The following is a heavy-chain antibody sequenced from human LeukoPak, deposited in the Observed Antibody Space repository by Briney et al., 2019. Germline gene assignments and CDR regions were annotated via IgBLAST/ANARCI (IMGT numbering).Heavy chain of an antibody. CDR1: GGSIRSRDYY. V-gene: IGHV4-39*01. D-gene: IGHD1-26*01. CDR2: IYYLGRT. Sequence: SSETLSLTCTVSGGSIRSRDYYWGWIRQPPVKGLEWIGNIYYLGRTYYNPSLKSRVTLSVDTSKNQFSLKLSSVTAADTAVYYCARRETAEPFDIWGQGTMVTVSS. CDR3: ARRETAEPFDI. J-gene: IGHJ3*02.